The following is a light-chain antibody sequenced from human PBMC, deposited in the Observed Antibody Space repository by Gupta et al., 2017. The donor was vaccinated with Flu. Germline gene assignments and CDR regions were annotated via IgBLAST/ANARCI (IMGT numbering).Light chain of an antibody. V-gene: IGLV7-46*01. CDR1: TGAVPSGHY. J-gene: IGLJ3*02. CDR2: DTS. CDR3: SLSYTPARPGV. Sequence: QAVVTQEPSLTVSPGGTVTLTCGSSTGAVPSGHYPYWFHQKPGQAPRTLIYDTSNKHSGTPARFSGSLLGGNAALTLTGAQAEDEADYYCSLSYTPARPGVFGGGTKITVL.